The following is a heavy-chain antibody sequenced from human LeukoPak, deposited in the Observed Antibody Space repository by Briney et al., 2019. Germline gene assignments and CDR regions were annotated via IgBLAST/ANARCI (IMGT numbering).Heavy chain of an antibody. CDR2: ISYSGDT. CDR3: ARGSGWYPH. Sequence: VKLSETLSLTCSVSGGSVGSNYWSWVRQPPGKGLEWSGYISYSGDTNYNPSLKSRLSMSVDTSKNQCSLMLTSVTAADTAVYYCARGSGWYPHWGQGTLVTVSS. D-gene: IGHD6-19*01. V-gene: IGHV4-59*02. J-gene: IGHJ1*01. CDR1: GGSVGSNY.